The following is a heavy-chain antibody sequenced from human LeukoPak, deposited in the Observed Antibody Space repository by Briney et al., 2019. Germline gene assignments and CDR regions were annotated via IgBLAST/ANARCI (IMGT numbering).Heavy chain of an antibody. D-gene: IGHD3-22*01. Sequence: PGGSLRLSCAASGLTFSSYAMTWVRQAPGKGLEWVSGISGSGGTTYYADSVKGRFTIPRDNSKNTLYLQMNSLRVEDTAVYYCAKGGRWDYYDSSHWGQGTMVTVSS. CDR1: GLTFSSYA. CDR3: AKGGRWDYYDSSH. J-gene: IGHJ3*01. CDR2: ISGSGGTT. V-gene: IGHV3-23*01.